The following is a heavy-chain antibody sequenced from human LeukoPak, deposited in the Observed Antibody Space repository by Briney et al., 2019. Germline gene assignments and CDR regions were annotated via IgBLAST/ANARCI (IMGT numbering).Heavy chain of an antibody. CDR1: GYTLTELS. D-gene: IGHD3-3*01. CDR2: FDPEDGET. Sequence: GASVKVSCKVSGYTLTELSMHWVRQAPGKGLEWMGGFDPEDGETIYAQKFQGRVTMTEDTSTDTAYMELSSLRSEDTAVYYCATTRENYDFWSGYHRNCWFDPWGQGTLVTVSS. J-gene: IGHJ5*02. V-gene: IGHV1-24*01. CDR3: ATTRENYDFWSGYHRNCWFDP.